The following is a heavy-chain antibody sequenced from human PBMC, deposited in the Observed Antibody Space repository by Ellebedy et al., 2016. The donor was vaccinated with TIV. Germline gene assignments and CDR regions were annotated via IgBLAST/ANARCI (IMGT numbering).Heavy chain of an antibody. CDR2: IIPIFGTA. CDR3: ARDCGGDCGDYYYYMDV. J-gene: IGHJ6*03. Sequence: SVKVSCXASGGTFSSYAISWVRQAPGQGLEWMGGIIPIFGTANYAQKFQGRVTITADESTSTAYMELSSLRSEDTAVYYYARDCGGDCGDYYYYMDVWGKGTTVTVSS. D-gene: IGHD2-21*01. CDR1: GGTFSSYA. V-gene: IGHV1-69*13.